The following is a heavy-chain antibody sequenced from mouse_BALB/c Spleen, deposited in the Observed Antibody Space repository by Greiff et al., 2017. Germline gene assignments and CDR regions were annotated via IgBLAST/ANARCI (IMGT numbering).Heavy chain of an antibody. J-gene: IGHJ1*01. V-gene: IGHV1-74*01. CDR2: IDPYDSDT. CDR3: ARYGPSWYFDV. D-gene: IGHD2-10*02. CDR1: GYTFTSYW. Sequence: QVQLQQPGAELVRPGASVKLSCTASGYTFTSYWMNWVKQRPEQGLEWIGRIDPYDSDTQYNQKFKDKAILTVDKSSSPAYMQRSSLTSEDSAVYYCARYGPSWYFDVWGAGTTVTVSS.